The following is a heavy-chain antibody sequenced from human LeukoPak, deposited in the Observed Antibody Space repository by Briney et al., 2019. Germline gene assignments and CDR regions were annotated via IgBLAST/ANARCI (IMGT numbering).Heavy chain of an antibody. J-gene: IGHJ6*02. D-gene: IGHD6-6*01. CDR1: GFTFDDYA. CDR3: AKDFEYSSSPPLVYYGMDV. V-gene: IGHV3-23*01. CDR2: ISGSGGST. Sequence: PGRSLRLSCAASGFTFDDYAMHWVRQAPGKGLEWVSAISGSGGSTYYADSVKGRFTISRDNSKNTLYLQMNSLRAEDTAVYYCAKDFEYSSSPPLVYYGMDVWGRGTTVTVSS.